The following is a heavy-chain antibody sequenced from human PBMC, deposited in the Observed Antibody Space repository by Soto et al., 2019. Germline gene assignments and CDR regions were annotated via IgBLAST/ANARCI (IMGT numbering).Heavy chain of an antibody. CDR2: INHSGIS. Sequence: PSETLSLTCAVHGGSFSGFYWTWIRQPPGKGLEWIGEINHSGISNYNPPLKSRVTMSLDTSRNQFSLSLNSVTAADTAVYYCARLAGPWYFDLWGRGTLVTVYS. J-gene: IGHJ2*01. CDR1: GGSFSGFY. CDR3: ARLAGPWYFDL. V-gene: IGHV4-34*01.